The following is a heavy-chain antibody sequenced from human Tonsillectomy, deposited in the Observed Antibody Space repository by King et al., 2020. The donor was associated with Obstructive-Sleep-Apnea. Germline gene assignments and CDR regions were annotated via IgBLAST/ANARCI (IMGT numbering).Heavy chain of an antibody. CDR1: GFTFSSYG. Sequence: VQLVESGGGVVQPGRSLRLSCAASGFTFSSYGMHWVRQAPGKGLEWVAVISYDGSNKYYADSVKCRFTISRDNSKNTLYLQMNSLRAGDTAVYYCARGAFMVQGYFDYWGQGTLVTVSS. CDR3: ARGAFMVQGYFDY. CDR2: ISYDGSNK. J-gene: IGHJ4*02. V-gene: IGHV3-30*04. D-gene: IGHD3-10*01.